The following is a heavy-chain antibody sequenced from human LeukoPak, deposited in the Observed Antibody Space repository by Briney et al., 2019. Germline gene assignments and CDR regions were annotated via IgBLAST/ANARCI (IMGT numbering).Heavy chain of an antibody. CDR3: ASLRYSSSWRFDY. CDR2: INHSGST. CDR1: GGSFSGYY. J-gene: IGHJ4*02. D-gene: IGHD6-13*01. V-gene: IGHV4-34*01. Sequence: PSETLSLTCAVYGGSFSGYYWSWSRQPPGKGLEWIGEINHSGSTNYNPSLKSRVTISVDTSKNQFSLKLSSVTAADTAVYYCASLRYSSSWRFDYWGQGTLVTVSS.